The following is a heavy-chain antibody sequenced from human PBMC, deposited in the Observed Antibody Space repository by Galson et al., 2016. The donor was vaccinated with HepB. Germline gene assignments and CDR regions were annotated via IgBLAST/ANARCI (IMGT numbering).Heavy chain of an antibody. CDR1: GFTFRSYW. J-gene: IGHJ4*02. V-gene: IGHV3-74*01. CDR2: INSDGSST. Sequence: SLRLSCAASGFTFRSYWMHWVRQAPGKGLVWVSRINSDGSSTSYEDSVKGRFTISRDNSKNTLYLQMNSLRAEDTAVYYCARGGFKEYYDSSGYYLDYWGQGTLVTVAS. CDR3: ARGGFKEYYDSSGYYLDY. D-gene: IGHD3-22*01.